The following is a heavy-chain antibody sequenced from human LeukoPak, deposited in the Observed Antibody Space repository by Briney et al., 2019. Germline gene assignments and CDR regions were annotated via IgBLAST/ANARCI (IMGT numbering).Heavy chain of an antibody. Sequence: GGSLRLSCAASGFSFNIYSMYWVRQAPGKGLEWVSITNGADESKYCADSVKGRFTISRDNSKNTLYLQMNSLRAEDTAVYYCARGPWAAAHNWFDPWGQGTLVTVSS. CDR1: GFSFNIYS. J-gene: IGHJ5*02. D-gene: IGHD6-13*01. CDR2: TNGADESK. CDR3: ARGPWAAAHNWFDP. V-gene: IGHV3-23*01.